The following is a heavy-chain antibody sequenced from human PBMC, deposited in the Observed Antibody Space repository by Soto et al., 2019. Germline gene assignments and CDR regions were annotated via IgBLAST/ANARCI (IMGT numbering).Heavy chain of an antibody. V-gene: IGHV4-59*01. Sequence: QVQLQESGPGLVKPSETLSLTCTVSGDSINRDYWSWIRQPPGKGLEWVGYVYYSGSTNYNPSLRSPATISVDPSKNQFSLQLSSVTPADTAVYSCARVSSATRHGLSMGVWGQGTAVTVSS. D-gene: IGHD2-15*01. CDR1: GDSINRDY. J-gene: IGHJ6*02. CDR3: ARVSSATRHGLSMGV. CDR2: VYYSGST.